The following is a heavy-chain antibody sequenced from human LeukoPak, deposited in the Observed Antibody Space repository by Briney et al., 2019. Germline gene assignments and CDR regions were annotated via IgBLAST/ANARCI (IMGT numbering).Heavy chain of an antibody. Sequence: SETLSLTCSVSGDSIRKDNWWTWIRRSPGKGLEWLGEIYDSGKTNYHPSLRSRIAISIDTAKRQFSLELTAVTAADTAVYYCANHYSGYIDYWGQGTLVTVSS. D-gene: IGHD5-12*01. J-gene: IGHJ4*02. V-gene: IGHV4/OR15-8*02. CDR3: ANHYSGYIDY. CDR1: GDSIRKDNW. CDR2: IYDSGKT.